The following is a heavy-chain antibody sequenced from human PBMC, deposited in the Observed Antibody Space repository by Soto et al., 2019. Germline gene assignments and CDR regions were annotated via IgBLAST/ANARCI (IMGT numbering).Heavy chain of an antibody. CDR1: GYTFTSYG. Sequence: ASVKVSCKASGYTFTSYGISWVRQAPGQGLEWMGWISAYNGNTNYAQKLQGRVTMTTDTSTSTAYMELRSLRSDDTAVYYCARDVRLPTFGGNPYFEYWGQGTLVTVSS. CDR2: ISAYNGNT. J-gene: IGHJ4*02. D-gene: IGHD2-15*01. V-gene: IGHV1-18*01. CDR3: ARDVRLPTFGGNPYFEY.